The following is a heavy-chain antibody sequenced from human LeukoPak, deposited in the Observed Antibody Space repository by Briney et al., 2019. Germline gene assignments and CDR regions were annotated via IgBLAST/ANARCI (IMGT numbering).Heavy chain of an antibody. Sequence: GASVKVSCKASGGTFSSYAISWVRQAPGQGLEWMGGIIPIFGTANYAQKFQGRVTITADESTSTAYMELSSLRSEDTAVYYCARDFRVYSGYEFFDIWGQGTMVTVSS. CDR1: GGTFSSYA. J-gene: IGHJ3*02. CDR2: IIPIFGTA. D-gene: IGHD5-12*01. CDR3: ARDFRVYSGYEFFDI. V-gene: IGHV1-69*13.